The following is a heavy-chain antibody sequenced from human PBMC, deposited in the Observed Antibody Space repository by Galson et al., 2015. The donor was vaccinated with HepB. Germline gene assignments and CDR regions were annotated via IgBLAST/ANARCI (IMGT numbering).Heavy chain of an antibody. V-gene: IGHV1-3*01. CDR2: INAGNGNT. CDR1: GYTFTSYA. D-gene: IGHD3-22*01. Sequence: SVKVSCKASGYTFTSYAMHWVRQAPGQRLEWMGWINAGNGNTKYSQKFQGRVTITRDTSASTAYMELSSLRAEDTAVYYCAKSQTPSMRTYYYDSSGYSNGAFDIWGQGTMVTVSS. J-gene: IGHJ3*02. CDR3: AKSQTPSMRTYYYDSSGYSNGAFDI.